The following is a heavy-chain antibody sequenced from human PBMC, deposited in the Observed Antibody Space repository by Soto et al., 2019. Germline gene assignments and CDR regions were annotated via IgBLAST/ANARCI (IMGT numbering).Heavy chain of an antibody. CDR2: ISSSSSYI. D-gene: IGHD6-13*01. J-gene: IGHJ4*02. Sequence: GGSLRLSCAASGFTFSSYSMNWVRQAPGKGMEWVSSISSSSSYIYYAESVKGRFTISRDNAKNSLYLQMNSMRAEDTAVYYCARDKGIAAAGRPPGYWGQGTLATVSS. V-gene: IGHV3-21*01. CDR3: ARDKGIAAAGRPPGY. CDR1: GFTFSSYS.